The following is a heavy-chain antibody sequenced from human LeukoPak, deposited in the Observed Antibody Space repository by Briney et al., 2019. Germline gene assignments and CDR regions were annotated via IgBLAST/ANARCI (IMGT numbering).Heavy chain of an antibody. V-gene: IGHV3-21*04. CDR2: ISSSSSYT. CDR1: GFTFSSYS. D-gene: IGHD5-18*01. Sequence: GGSLRLSCAASGFTFSSYSMNWVRQAPGKGLEWVSSISSSSSYTYYADSVKGRFTISRDNAKNSLYLQMNSLRAEDMAVYYCAKGGYGLNWFDLWGQGTLVTVSS. J-gene: IGHJ5*02. CDR3: AKGGYGLNWFDL.